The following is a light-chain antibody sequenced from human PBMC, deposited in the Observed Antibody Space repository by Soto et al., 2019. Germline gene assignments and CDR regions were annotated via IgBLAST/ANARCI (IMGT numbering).Light chain of an antibody. J-gene: IGKJ1*01. CDR2: GAS. V-gene: IGKV3-20*01. CDR1: QSVRTNY. CDR3: QRYGSPPT. Sequence: ELVLTQSPGTLSLSPGEKATLSCRASQSVRTNYLAWYQQKPGQAPRLLIYGASIRATGIPDWFSGSGGGTFFTLTISRLEPEDVAVYYCQRYGSPPTFGQGTKVDNK.